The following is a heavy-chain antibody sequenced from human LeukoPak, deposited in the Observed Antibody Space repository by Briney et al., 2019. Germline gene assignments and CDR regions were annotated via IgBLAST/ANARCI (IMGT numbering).Heavy chain of an antibody. CDR2: INSNSDAT. Sequence: ASVKVSCKASGFTLNDDYMYWVRQAPGQGLEWMGWINSNSDATKYAQKFQGRVTMTRDTSISTVYMELSSLRLDDTAVYYCARDGNSVMVELDYWGQGTLVTVSS. D-gene: IGHD2-8*01. CDR1: GFTLNDDY. CDR3: ARDGNSVMVELDY. J-gene: IGHJ4*02. V-gene: IGHV1-2*02.